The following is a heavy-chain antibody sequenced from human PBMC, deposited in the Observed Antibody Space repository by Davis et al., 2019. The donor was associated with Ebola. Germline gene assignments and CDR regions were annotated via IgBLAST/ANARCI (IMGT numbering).Heavy chain of an antibody. D-gene: IGHD1-20*01. Sequence: GESLKISCAASGFTFSSYAMSWVRQAPGKGLEWVSAISGSGGSTYYADSVKGRFTISRDNAKNSLYLQMNSLRAEDTAVYYCARDITDPAPYGMDVWGQGTTVTVSS. CDR2: ISGSGGST. CDR3: ARDITDPAPYGMDV. V-gene: IGHV3-23*01. J-gene: IGHJ6*02. CDR1: GFTFSSYA.